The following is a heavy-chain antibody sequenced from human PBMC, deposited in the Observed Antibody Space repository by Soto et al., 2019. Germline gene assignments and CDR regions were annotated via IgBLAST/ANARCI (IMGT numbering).Heavy chain of an antibody. J-gene: IGHJ5*02. D-gene: IGHD4-17*01. V-gene: IGHV1-69*13. Sequence: SVKVSCKASGGTFSSYAISWVRQAPGQGLEWMGGIIPIFGTANYAQKFQGRVTITADESTSTAYMELSSLRSEDTAVYYCARDPTTVTTHNWFDPWGQGTLVTVSS. CDR3: ARDPTTVTTHNWFDP. CDR2: IIPIFGTA. CDR1: GGTFSSYA.